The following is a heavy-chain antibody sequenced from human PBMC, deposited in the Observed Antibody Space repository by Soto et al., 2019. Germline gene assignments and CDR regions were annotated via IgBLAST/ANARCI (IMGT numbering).Heavy chain of an antibody. CDR2: IYSDGST. CDR1: GFTFSTYA. J-gene: IGHJ4*02. V-gene: IGHV3-66*01. D-gene: IGHD3-22*01. CDR3: ARYDSSGYYDY. Sequence: GGSLRLSCAASGFTFSTYAMAWVRQAPGKGLEWVSIIYSDGSTDHADSVKGRFTVSRDNSKNTLYLQMNSLRAEDTAVYYCARYDSSGYYDYWGQGTLVTVSS.